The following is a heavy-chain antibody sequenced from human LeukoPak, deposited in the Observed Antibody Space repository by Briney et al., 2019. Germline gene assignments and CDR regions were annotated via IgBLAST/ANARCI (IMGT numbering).Heavy chain of an antibody. V-gene: IGHV1-24*01. CDR2: FDPEDGET. CDR3: ARDFKVYYGSGSYYRLDY. Sequence: ASVKVSCKVSGYTLTELSMHWVRQAPGKGLEWMGGFDPEDGETIYAQKFQGRVTMTEDTSTDTAYMELSSLRSEDTAVYYCARDFKVYYGSGSYYRLDYWGQGTLVTVSS. D-gene: IGHD3-10*01. J-gene: IGHJ4*02. CDR1: GYTLTELS.